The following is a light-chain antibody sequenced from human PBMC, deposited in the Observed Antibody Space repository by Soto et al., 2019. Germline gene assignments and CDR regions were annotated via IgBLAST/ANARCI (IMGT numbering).Light chain of an antibody. CDR2: DVS. CDR1: SSGVGGYNY. CDR3: SSYTSSSPYV. V-gene: IGLV2-14*01. J-gene: IGLJ1*01. Sequence: QSALAQPASVSGSPGQSITISCTGTSSGVGGYNYVSWYQQHPGEAPKLMIYDVSNRPSGVSNRFSGSKSGNTASLTISGLQAEDEADYYCSSYTSSSPYVFGTGTKVTVL.